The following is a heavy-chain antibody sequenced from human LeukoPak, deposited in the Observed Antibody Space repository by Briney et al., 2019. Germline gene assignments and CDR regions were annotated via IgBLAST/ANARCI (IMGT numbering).Heavy chain of an antibody. CDR2: IIPIFGTA. D-gene: IGHD3-10*01. CDR3: ARWRASGGYYYYYYMDV. V-gene: IGHV1-69*13. J-gene: IGHJ6*03. CDR1: GGTFSSYA. Sequence: SVKVSCKASGGTFSSYAISWVRQAPGQGLEWMGGIIPIFGTANYAQKFQGRVTITADESTSAAYMELSGLRPEDTAVYYCARWRASGGYYYYYYMDVWGKGTTVTVSS.